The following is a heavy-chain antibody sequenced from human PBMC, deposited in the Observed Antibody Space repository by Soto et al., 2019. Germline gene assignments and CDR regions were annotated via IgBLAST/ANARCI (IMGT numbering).Heavy chain of an antibody. D-gene: IGHD6-19*01. CDR3: ARATPTEAAVAEFDY. J-gene: IGHJ4*02. CDR1: GYTLTELS. CDR2: FDPEDGET. V-gene: IGHV1-24*01. Sequence: ASVKVSCKVSGYTLTELSMHWVRQAPGKGLEWMGGFDPEDGETIYAQKFQGRVTMTEDTSTDTAYMELSSLRSEDTAVYYCARATPTEAAVAEFDYWGQGTLVTVSS.